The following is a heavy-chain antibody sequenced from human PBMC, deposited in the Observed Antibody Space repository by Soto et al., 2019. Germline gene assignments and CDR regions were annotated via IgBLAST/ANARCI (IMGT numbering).Heavy chain of an antibody. Sequence: EVHLLESGGGLVQPGESLRLSCAVSGFTVRAYAMGWVRQAPGKGLEWVSGISGSGDSTNYADSVKGRFTISKDNSKNTLYLQRDSLRAEDTAVYHCVGQRYSTMILVVDYWAQGTLVTVSS. CDR3: VGQRYSTMILVVDY. V-gene: IGHV3-23*01. CDR2: ISGSGDST. J-gene: IGHJ4*02. CDR1: GFTVRAYA. D-gene: IGHD2-8*01.